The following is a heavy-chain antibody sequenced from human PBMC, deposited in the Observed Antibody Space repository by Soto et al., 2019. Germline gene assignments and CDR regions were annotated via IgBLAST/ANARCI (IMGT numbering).Heavy chain of an antibody. Sequence: ALVKGSLKASGYAFTSYVKHWVIQATGKRLEWMGWINAGNGNTKYSQKFQGRVTITRDTSASTAYMELSSLISEDTAVNYRARDLGVWPDYCGQGTLVTVSS. CDR1: GYAFTSYV. CDR3: ARDLGVWPDY. CDR2: INAGNGNT. J-gene: IGHJ4*02. V-gene: IGHV1-3*01. D-gene: IGHD3-3*01.